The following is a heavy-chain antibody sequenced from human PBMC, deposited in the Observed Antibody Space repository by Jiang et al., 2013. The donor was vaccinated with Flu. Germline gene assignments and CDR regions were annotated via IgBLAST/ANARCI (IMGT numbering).Heavy chain of an antibody. V-gene: IGHV5-51*01. CDR2: IYPGDSDT. D-gene: IGHD3-16*01. J-gene: IGHJ4*02. CDR3: ARHRADYVWGSYIDY. CDR1: GYSFTSYW. Sequence: GAEVKKPGESLKISCKGSGYSFTSYWIGWVRQMPGKGLEWMGIIYPGDSDTRYSPSFQGQVTISADKSISTAYLQWSSLKASDTAMYYCARHRADYVWGSYIDYWGQGTLVTVSS.